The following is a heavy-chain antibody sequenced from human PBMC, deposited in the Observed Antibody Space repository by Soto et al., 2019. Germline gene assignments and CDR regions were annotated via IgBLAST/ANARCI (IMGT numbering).Heavy chain of an antibody. V-gene: IGHV3-23*01. CDR3: AKDPRGENLRPDYGMGV. CDR2: ISASGRST. CDR1: GLTFSTSA. D-gene: IGHD2-21*01. J-gene: IGHJ6*02. Sequence: GGSLRLSCAASGLTFSTSAMSWVRQAPGKGLEWVSLISASGRSTDYADSVKGRFTISRDNSKSTVYLQMNSLRADDTAVYYCAKDPRGENLRPDYGMGVWGQGTTVTVSS.